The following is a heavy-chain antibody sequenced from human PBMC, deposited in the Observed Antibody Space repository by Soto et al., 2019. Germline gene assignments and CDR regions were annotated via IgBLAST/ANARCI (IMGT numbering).Heavy chain of an antibody. D-gene: IGHD1-1*01. Sequence: GGSLRLSCAASGFTFADYGMHWVRQAPGKGLEWVSGITWNSGSIDYADSVKGRFTISRDNAKNTLYLQMNSLRAEDTAVYYCAKDLTWNQADYWGQGALVTVSS. CDR1: GFTFADYG. V-gene: IGHV3-9*01. CDR2: ITWNSGSI. J-gene: IGHJ4*02. CDR3: AKDLTWNQADY.